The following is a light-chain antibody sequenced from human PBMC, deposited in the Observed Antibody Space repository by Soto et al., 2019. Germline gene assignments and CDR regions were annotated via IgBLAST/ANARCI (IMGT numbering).Light chain of an antibody. Sequence: QSALTQPASVSGSPGQSITISCTGTSSDVGAYDYVSWYQHHPGKAPKLLIYEVSNRPSGVSNRFSGSKSGNTASLTISGLQAEDEADYYCNSFRTNYTWLFGGGTQLTVL. CDR3: NSFRTNYTWL. CDR1: SSDVGAYDY. CDR2: EVS. V-gene: IGLV2-14*01. J-gene: IGLJ3*02.